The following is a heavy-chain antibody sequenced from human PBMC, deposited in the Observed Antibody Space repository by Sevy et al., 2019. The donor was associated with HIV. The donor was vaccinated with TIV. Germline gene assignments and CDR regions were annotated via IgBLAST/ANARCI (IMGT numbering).Heavy chain of an antibody. V-gene: IGHV3-21*01. D-gene: IGHD4-17*01. CDR1: GLTFSSYS. CDR2: ISSSSSYI. CDR3: AWKRTNYGDYVDFDY. J-gene: IGHJ4*02. Sequence: GGSLRLSCAASGLTFSSYSMNWVRQAPGKGLEWVSSISSSSSYIYYADSVKGRFTISRDIAKNSLYLQMNSLRAEDTAVYYCAWKRTNYGDYVDFDYWGQGTLVTVSS.